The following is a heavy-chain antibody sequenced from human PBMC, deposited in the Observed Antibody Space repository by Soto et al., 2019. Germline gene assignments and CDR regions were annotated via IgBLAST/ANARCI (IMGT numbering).Heavy chain of an antibody. CDR2: MNPNSGGT. CDR1: GYTFPGYY. V-gene: IGHV1-2*02. D-gene: IGHD3-9*01. CDR3: ARSDWSRRSSAVDI. J-gene: IGHJ3*02. Sequence: SVEGSSKASGYTFPGYYMHWVRQAPGQGLEWMGWMNPNSGGTNYAQKFQGRVTMTRDTSISTAYMELTRLRSDDTAVYYWARSDWSRRSSAVDIWGQGTMVTVSS.